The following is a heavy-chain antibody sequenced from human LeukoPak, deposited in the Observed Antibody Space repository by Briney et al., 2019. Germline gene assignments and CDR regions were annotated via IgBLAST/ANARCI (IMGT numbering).Heavy chain of an antibody. CDR3: VSGDYGNY. CDR2: ISSSSNHI. Sequence: PGGSLRLSCAASGFTFNTYTMNWVRQAPGKGLEWVSSISSSSNHIYYADSVEGRFTVSRDNAKNTLFLQMNSLRVEDTALYYCVSGDYGNYWGQGTLVTVSS. D-gene: IGHD4-17*01. CDR1: GFTFNTYT. J-gene: IGHJ4*02. V-gene: IGHV3-21*01.